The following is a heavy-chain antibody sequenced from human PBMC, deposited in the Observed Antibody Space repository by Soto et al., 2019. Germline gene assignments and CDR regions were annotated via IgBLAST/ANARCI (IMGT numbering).Heavy chain of an antibody. V-gene: IGHV4-34*01. CDR3: ARDAFCGSGTCRVGHWFDP. CDR2: VNHRGSA. Sequence: PSETLSLTCAVSGGPFSGVYWSWIRQPPGKGLEWIGGVNHRGSANYNPSLESRVTMSVDTSKNQSSLKLTSVTAADSAVYYCARDAFCGSGTCRVGHWFDPWGQGTLVTVSS. J-gene: IGHJ5*02. CDR1: GGPFSGVY. D-gene: IGHD2-21*01.